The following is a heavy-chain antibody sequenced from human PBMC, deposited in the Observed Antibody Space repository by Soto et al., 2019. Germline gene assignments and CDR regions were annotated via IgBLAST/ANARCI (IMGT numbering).Heavy chain of an antibody. CDR1: GFTFSSYA. CDR3: AREGEYGYDYVWGSYRPYRYYYYGMDV. CDR2: ISYDGSNK. Sequence: GGSLRLSCAASGFTFSSYAMHWVRQAPGKGLEWVAVISYDGSNKYYADSVKGRFTISRDNSKNTPYLQMNSLRAEDTAVYYCAREGEYGYDYVWGSYRPYRYYYYGMDVWGQGTTVTVSS. D-gene: IGHD3-16*02. V-gene: IGHV3-30-3*01. J-gene: IGHJ6*02.